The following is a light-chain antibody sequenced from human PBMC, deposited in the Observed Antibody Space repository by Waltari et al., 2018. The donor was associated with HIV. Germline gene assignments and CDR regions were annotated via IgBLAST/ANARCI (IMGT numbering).Light chain of an antibody. CDR3: QQYYSTPHT. J-gene: IGKJ2*01. CDR2: WAS. V-gene: IGKV4-1*01. Sequence: DIVMSQSPDSLAVSLGERATINCKSSQRVLFSSNNKNYLAWYQQKPGEPPKLLIYWASTREFGVPDRFSGSGSGTDFTLTISSLQAEDVAVYYCQQYYSTPHTFGQGTKLEIK. CDR1: QRVLFSSNNKNY.